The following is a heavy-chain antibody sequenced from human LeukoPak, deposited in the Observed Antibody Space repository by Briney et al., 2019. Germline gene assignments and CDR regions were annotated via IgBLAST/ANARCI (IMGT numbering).Heavy chain of an antibody. V-gene: IGHV3-7*01. CDR2: IKQDGSEK. D-gene: IGHD5-18*01. CDR3: ARDPTAMVIGDAFDI. Sequence: GGSLRLSCAASGFTFSSYWMSWARQAPGKGLEWVANIKQDGSEKYYVDSVKGRFTISRDNAKNSLYLQMNSLRAEDTAVYYCARDPTAMVIGDAFDIWGQGTMVTVSS. CDR1: GFTFSSYW. J-gene: IGHJ3*02.